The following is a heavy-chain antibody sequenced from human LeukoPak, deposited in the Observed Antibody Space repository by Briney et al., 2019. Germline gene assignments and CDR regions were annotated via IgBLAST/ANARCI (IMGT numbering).Heavy chain of an antibody. Sequence: GGSLRLSCAASGFTFSSHGMHWVRQAPGKGLEWVAVISYDGSNKYYADSVKGRFTISRDNSKNTLYLQMNSLRAEDTAVYYCAKGSSVAATVDYWGQGTLVTVSS. CDR1: GFTFSSHG. CDR3: AKGSSVAATVDY. CDR2: ISYDGSNK. D-gene: IGHD6-19*01. V-gene: IGHV3-30*18. J-gene: IGHJ4*02.